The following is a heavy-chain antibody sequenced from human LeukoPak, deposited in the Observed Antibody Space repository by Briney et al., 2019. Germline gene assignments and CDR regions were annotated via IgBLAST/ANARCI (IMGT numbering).Heavy chain of an antibody. J-gene: IGHJ3*02. CDR1: GYTFTSYG. Sequence: ASVKVSCKASGYTFTSYGISWVRQAPGQGLEWMGWISAYNGNTNYAQKLQGRVTMTTDTSTSTAYMELRSLRSDDTAVYYCARDNSGSYLGAFDIWGQGTMVTVSS. V-gene: IGHV1-18*01. CDR3: ARDNSGSYLGAFDI. D-gene: IGHD1-26*01. CDR2: ISAYNGNT.